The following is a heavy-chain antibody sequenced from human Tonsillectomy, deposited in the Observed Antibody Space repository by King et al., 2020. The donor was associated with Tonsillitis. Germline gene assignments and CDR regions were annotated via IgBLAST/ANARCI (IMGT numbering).Heavy chain of an antibody. D-gene: IGHD6-19*01. J-gene: IGHJ4*02. CDR3: AREKFGGWLDY. Sequence: VQLQESGPGLVKPSQTLSLTCTVPGGSISSGGYYWSWIRQHPGKGLEWIGYIYYSGSTYYNPSLKSRVTISVDTSKNQFSLKLSSVTAADTAVYSCAREKFGGWLDYWGQGTLVTVSS. CDR1: GGSISSGGYY. V-gene: IGHV4-31*03. CDR2: IYYSGST.